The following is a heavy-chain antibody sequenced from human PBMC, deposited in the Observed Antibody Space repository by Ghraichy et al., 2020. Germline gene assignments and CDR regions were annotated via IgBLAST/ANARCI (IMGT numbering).Heavy chain of an antibody. D-gene: IGHD1-14*01. J-gene: IGHJ6*02. Sequence: LSLTCAVSGFTFSRFSMNWVRQAPGKGLEWIAYIGSPTTTHYADSVKGRFTISRDNDKNSLFLQMDSLRDDDTAVYYCARDHRMSEVPQYNYHFFFGMDVWGRGTTVTVSS. CDR1: GFTFSRFS. CDR3: ARDHRMSEVPQYNYHFFFGMDV. CDR2: IGSPTTT. V-gene: IGHV3-48*02.